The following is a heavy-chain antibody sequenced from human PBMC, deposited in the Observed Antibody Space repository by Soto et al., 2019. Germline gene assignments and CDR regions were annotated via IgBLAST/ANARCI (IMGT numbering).Heavy chain of an antibody. J-gene: IGHJ5*02. CDR1: GYTFTSYG. CDR3: ARDTDGSGRNNWFDP. V-gene: IGHV1-18*01. Sequence: SSVKVSCKASGYTFTSYGISLVRHSPGQGLEWMGWISAYNGNTNYAQKLQGRVTMTTDTSTSTAYMELRSLRSDDTAVYYCARDTDGSGRNNWFDPWGQGALVTVSS. CDR2: ISAYNGNT. D-gene: IGHD3-10*01.